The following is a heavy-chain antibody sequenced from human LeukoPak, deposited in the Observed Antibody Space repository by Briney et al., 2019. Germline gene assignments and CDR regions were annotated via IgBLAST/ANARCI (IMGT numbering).Heavy chain of an antibody. Sequence: SETLSLTCTVSGGSISTYYWTWIRQPPGKGLEWIGSIYYSGSTYYNPSLKSRVTISVDTSKNQFSLKLSSVTAADTAVYYCARLGGYSSSWPLDYWGQGTLVTVSS. CDR1: GGSISTYY. J-gene: IGHJ4*02. D-gene: IGHD6-13*01. CDR3: ARLGGYSSSWPLDY. CDR2: IYYSGST. V-gene: IGHV4-39*01.